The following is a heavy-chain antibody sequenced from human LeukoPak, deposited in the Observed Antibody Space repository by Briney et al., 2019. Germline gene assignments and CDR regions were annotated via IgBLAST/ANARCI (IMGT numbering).Heavy chain of an antibody. J-gene: IGHJ4*02. Sequence: GGSLRLSCAASGFTFSSYSMNWVRQAPGKGLEWVSSISSSSSYIYYADSVKGRFTISRDNAKNSLHLQMNSLRAEDTAVYYCARDRRAGYGGPNPFDYWGQGTLVTVSS. CDR3: ARDRRAGYGGPNPFDY. V-gene: IGHV3-21*01. CDR1: GFTFSSYS. D-gene: IGHD4-23*01. CDR2: ISSSSSYI.